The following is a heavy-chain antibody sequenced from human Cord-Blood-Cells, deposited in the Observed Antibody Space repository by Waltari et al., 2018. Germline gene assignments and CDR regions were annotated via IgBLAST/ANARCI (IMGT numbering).Heavy chain of an antibody. CDR2: INPNSGGT. Sequence: QVQLVQSGAEVKKPGASVKVSCQASGYPFTGYYMTLVRPAPGQGLEWMGWINPNSGGTNYAQKFQGRVTMTRDTSISTAYMELSRLRSDDTAVYYCAVSNWGEDGYFDLWGRGTLVTVSP. V-gene: IGHV1-2*02. CDR1: GYPFTGYY. CDR3: AVSNWGEDGYFDL. D-gene: IGHD7-27*01. J-gene: IGHJ2*01.